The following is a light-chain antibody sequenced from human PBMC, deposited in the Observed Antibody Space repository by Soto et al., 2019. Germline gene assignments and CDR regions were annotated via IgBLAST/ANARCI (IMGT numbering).Light chain of an antibody. CDR3: QHFNIWPYT. V-gene: IGKV3-11*01. CDR2: DAS. Sequence: EIVLTQSPATLSLSPGERATLSCRASQSVSSYLAWYQQKPGQAPRLLIYDASNRATGIPARFSGSGSGTDFTLTISSLEPEDFAIYYCQHFNIWPYTFGQGTKVDIK. CDR1: QSVSSY. J-gene: IGKJ2*01.